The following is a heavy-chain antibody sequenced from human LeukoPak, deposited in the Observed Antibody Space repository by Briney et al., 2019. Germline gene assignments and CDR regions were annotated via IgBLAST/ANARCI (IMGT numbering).Heavy chain of an antibody. D-gene: IGHD6-6*01. V-gene: IGHV4-4*07. CDR2: ISATGST. Sequence: TSETLSLTCTVSGGSISSYYWNWIRQPAGKGLEWIGRISATGSTNYNPSLKSRLTMSVDTSKNQFSLRLSSVSAADTAVYYCAREYSSSSGRTFDCWGQGTLVTVSS. CDR1: GGSISSYY. J-gene: IGHJ4*02. CDR3: AREYSSSSGRTFDC.